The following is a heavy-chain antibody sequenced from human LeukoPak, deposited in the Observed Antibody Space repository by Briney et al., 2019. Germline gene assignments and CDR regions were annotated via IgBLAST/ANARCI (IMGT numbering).Heavy chain of an antibody. CDR3: ARGLRVTMVRGVQRHNWFDP. CDR2: INHSGST. J-gene: IGHJ5*02. CDR1: GGSFSGYY. V-gene: IGHV4-34*01. Sequence: SETLSLTCAVYGGSFSGYYWSWIRQPPGKGLEWIGEINHSGSTNYNPSLKSRVTISVDTSKNQFSLKLSSVTAADTAVYYCARGLRVTMVRGVQRHNWFDPWGQGTLVTVSS. D-gene: IGHD3-10*01.